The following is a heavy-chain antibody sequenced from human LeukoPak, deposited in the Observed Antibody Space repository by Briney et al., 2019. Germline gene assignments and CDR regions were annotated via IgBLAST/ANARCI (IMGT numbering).Heavy chain of an antibody. J-gene: IGHJ4*02. CDR3: ARAFTT. CDR1: GLTFSDYW. CDR2: IKHDGSEK. Sequence: GGSLRLSCAASGLTFSDYWMIWVRQAPGKGLEWVANIKHDGSEKYYVDSVKGRFSISRDNAKNSLYLQMNSLRAEDTAVYYCARAFTTWGQGTLVTVSS. V-gene: IGHV3-7*03. D-gene: IGHD2/OR15-2a*01.